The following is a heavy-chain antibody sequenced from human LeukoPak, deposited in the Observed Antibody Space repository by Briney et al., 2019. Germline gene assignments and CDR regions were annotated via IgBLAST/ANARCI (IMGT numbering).Heavy chain of an antibody. CDR2: ISWNSGSI. D-gene: IGHD1-26*01. Sequence: GGSLRLSCAASGFTFDDHAMRWVRQAPGKGLEWVSGISWNSGSIGYADSVKGRFTISRDNAKNSLYLQMNSLRAEDTALYYCAKCRIVGATFDAFDIWGQGTMVTVSS. V-gene: IGHV3-9*01. J-gene: IGHJ3*02. CDR3: AKCRIVGATFDAFDI. CDR1: GFTFDDHA.